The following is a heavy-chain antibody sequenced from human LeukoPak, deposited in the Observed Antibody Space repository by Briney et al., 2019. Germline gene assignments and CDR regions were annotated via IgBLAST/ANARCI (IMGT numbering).Heavy chain of an antibody. CDR2: INPNRGGT. CDR1: GYTFTGYY. V-gene: IGHV1-2*02. J-gene: IGHJ4*02. D-gene: IGHD2-2*01. CDR3: ARETTDCSSTSCYGVYFDY. Sequence: ASPKVSCKASGYTFTGYYMHWVRQAPGQGLEWMGWINPNRGGTNYAQKFQGRVTMTRDTSISTAYMELSRLRSDDTAVYYCARETTDCSSTSCYGVYFDYWGQGTLDTVSS.